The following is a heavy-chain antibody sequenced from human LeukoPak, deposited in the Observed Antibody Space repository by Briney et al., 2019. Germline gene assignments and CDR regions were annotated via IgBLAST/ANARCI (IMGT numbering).Heavy chain of an antibody. D-gene: IGHD6-19*01. CDR2: IYYSGST. CDR3: AREVGIAVAGTRNYGMDV. J-gene: IGHJ6*04. Sequence: PSETLSLTCTVSGGSVSSGSYYWSWIRQPPGKGLEWIGYIYYSGSTNYNPSLKSRVTISVDTSKNQFPLKLSSVTAADTAVYYCAREVGIAVAGTRNYGMDVWGKGTTVTVSS. V-gene: IGHV4-61*01. CDR1: GGSVSSGSYY.